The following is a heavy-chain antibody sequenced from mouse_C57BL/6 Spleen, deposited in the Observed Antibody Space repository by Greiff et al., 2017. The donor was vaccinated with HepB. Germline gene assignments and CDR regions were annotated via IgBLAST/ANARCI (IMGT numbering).Heavy chain of an antibody. CDR3: ARIYYYGSSYSLAMDY. V-gene: IGHV1-55*01. J-gene: IGHJ4*01. Sequence: QVQLQQPGAELVKPGASVKMSCKASGYTFTSYWITWVKQRPGQGLEWIGDIYPGSGSTNYNEKFKSKATLTVDTSSSTAYMQLSSLTSEDSAVYYCARIYYYGSSYSLAMDYWGQGTSVTVSS. CDR1: GYTFTSYW. CDR2: IYPGSGST. D-gene: IGHD1-1*01.